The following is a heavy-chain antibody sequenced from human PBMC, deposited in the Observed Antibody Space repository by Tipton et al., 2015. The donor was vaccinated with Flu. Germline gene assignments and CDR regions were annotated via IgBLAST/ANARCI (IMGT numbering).Heavy chain of an antibody. CDR1: GGSPSSYF. V-gene: IGHV4-4*07. J-gene: IGHJ2*01. Sequence: TLSLTCTVSGGSPSSYFWSWIRQPAGKGLEWIGRIYPSGNTNYNPSLRSRVTMSVDTSRNQFSLSLTSVTAADAAIYYCARSGSYHHYYFDLWGRGTLVSVSS. D-gene: IGHD1-26*01. CDR2: IYPSGNT. CDR3: ARSGSYHHYYFDL.